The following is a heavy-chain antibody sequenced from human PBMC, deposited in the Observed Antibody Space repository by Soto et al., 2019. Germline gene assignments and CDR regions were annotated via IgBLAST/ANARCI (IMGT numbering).Heavy chain of an antibody. CDR3: ARDRAKWKDYYYYGMDV. V-gene: IGHV4-30-4*01. CDR2: IYYSGST. Sequence: SETLSLTCTVSGVSISSGGYFWTWIRQPPGKGLEWIGYIYYSGSTYYNPSLKSRLTMSVDTSKNQFSLKLSSVTAADTAVYYCARDRAKWKDYYYYGMDVWGQGTTVTVSS. J-gene: IGHJ6*02. CDR1: GVSISSGGYF. D-gene: IGHD1-20*01.